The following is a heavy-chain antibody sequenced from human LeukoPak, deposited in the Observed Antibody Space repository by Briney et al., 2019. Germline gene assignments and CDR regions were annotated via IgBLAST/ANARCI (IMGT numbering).Heavy chain of an antibody. CDR1: GGSFSGYY. CDR2: INHSGST. Sequence: SETLSLTCAVYGGSFSGYYWSWIRQPPGKGLEWIGEINHSGSTNYNPSLKSRVTISVDTSKNQFSLKLSSVTAADTAVYYCARPVRYYDSSGYYTDAFDTWGQGTMVTVSS. J-gene: IGHJ3*02. V-gene: IGHV4-34*01. CDR3: ARPVRYYDSSGYYTDAFDT. D-gene: IGHD3-22*01.